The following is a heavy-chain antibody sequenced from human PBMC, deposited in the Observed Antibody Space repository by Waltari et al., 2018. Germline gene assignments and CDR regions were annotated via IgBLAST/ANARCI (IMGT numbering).Heavy chain of an antibody. CDR2: INPDGGST. V-gene: IGHV1-46*03. Sequence: QVQLVQSGAEVKKPGASVKVSCKASGYPFTTYYMHWVRQAPGQGLEWVGIINPDGGSTSYAQKFQDRLTMTRDTSTSTVYMQLTSLTSEDTAVYYCASQRAGSGWLSIDYWGQGTLVTVSS. CDR1: GYPFTTYY. CDR3: ASQRAGSGWLSIDY. D-gene: IGHD6-19*01. J-gene: IGHJ4*02.